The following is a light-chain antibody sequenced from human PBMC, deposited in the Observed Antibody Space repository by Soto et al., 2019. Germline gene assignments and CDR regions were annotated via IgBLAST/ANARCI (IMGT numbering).Light chain of an antibody. CDR3: QTWGTGIGV. Sequence: QTVVTQSPSASASLGASVKLTCTLSSGHSSYAIAWHQQQPEKGPRYLMKLNSDGSHSKGDGIPDRFSGSSSGAERYVTISSLQSEDEADYYCQTWGTGIGVFGTGTKLTVL. CDR1: SGHSSYA. CDR2: LNSDGSH. V-gene: IGLV4-69*01. J-gene: IGLJ1*01.